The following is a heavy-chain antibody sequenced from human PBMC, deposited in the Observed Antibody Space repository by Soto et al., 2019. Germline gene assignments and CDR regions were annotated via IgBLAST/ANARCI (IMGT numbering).Heavy chain of an antibody. D-gene: IGHD2-15*01. Sequence: QITLKESGPTLVKPTQTLTLTCTFSGFSLSTGGVGVGWIRQPPGKALECLALIYWNNDKRYSPTLKSRLTVTKDTANNPVVLTSTTMDPVQAATYYDVQSRSGGGCLRSDSSQYNYGTDVW. CDR3: VQSRSGGGCLRSDSSQYNYGTDV. CDR2: IYWNNDK. J-gene: IGHJ6*01. V-gene: IGHV2-5*01. CDR1: GFSLSTGGVG.